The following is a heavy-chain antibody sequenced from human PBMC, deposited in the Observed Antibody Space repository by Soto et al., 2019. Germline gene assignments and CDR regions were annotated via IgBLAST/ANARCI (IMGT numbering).Heavy chain of an antibody. Sequence: QVQLQESGPGLVKPSETLSLTCTVSGHSITSYNWNWLRQPPGKALEWIGYVYSSGSTNYNPSLKSRVTISVDTSRNQFSLKVNSVTAADTAMYYRARRAVVAVTGSLDNWLDPWGQGILVTVSS. CDR2: VYSSGST. D-gene: IGHD2-21*01. V-gene: IGHV4-59*01. J-gene: IGHJ5*02. CDR1: GHSITSYN. CDR3: ARRAVVAVTGSLDNWLDP.